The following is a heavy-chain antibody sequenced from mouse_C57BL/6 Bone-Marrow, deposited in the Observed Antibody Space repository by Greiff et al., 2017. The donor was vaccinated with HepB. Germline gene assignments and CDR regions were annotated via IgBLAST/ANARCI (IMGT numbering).Heavy chain of an antibody. J-gene: IGHJ2*01. CDR1: GYTFTSYW. D-gene: IGHD1-1*01. CDR3: ARGWITTVVGDY. Sequence: VKLQQPGAELVRPGTSVKLSCKASGYTFTSYWMHWVKQRPGQGLEWIGVIDPSDSYTNYNQKFKGKATLTVDTSSSTAYMQLSSLTSEDSAVYYCARGWITTVVGDYWGQGTTLTVSS. CDR2: IDPSDSYT. V-gene: IGHV1-59*01.